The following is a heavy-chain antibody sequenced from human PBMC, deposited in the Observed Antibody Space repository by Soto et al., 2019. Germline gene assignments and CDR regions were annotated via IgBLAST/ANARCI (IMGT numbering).Heavy chain of an antibody. CDR1: GGTFTYYG. J-gene: IGHJ5*02. D-gene: IGHD3-22*01. V-gene: IGHV1-69*01. Sequence: QVQLVQSGAEVKRPGSSVKLSCKASGGTFTYYGISWVRQAPGQGLEWMGGIIPIIGPATYAQKFQGRLTITVDQSTSTAYMELSSLGSEDTALYYSARDLGTTIAGPPRRETYGGLDPWGQGTLVTVSS. CDR3: ARDLGTTIAGPPRRETYGGLDP. CDR2: IIPIIGPA.